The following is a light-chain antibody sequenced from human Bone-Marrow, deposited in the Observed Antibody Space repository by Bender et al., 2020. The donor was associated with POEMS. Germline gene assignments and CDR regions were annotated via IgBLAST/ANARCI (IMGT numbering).Light chain of an antibody. V-gene: IGLV3-21*01. CDR3: QVWDIHSDPRVA. CDR1: NIGTKS. J-gene: IGLJ2*01. Sequence: SFVLTQPPSLAVAPGKTATITCAGDNIGTKSVHWYQQRPGQAPDLVMYSDNVRPSGIPERFSGSNSGSTATLTISRVEAGDEADYHCQVWDIHSDPRVAFGGGTKLTVL. CDR2: SDN.